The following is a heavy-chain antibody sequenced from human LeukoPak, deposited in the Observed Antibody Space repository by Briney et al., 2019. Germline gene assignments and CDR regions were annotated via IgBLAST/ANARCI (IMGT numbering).Heavy chain of an antibody. J-gene: IGHJ4*02. V-gene: IGHV3-48*02. Sequence: GGSLRLSCAASGFTFSTYSMTWVRQAPGKGLEWISYITSSSSTIYYADSVKGRFTISRDNARNSLYLQMNSLRDENTAVYYCARRIDYWGQGTLVTVSS. CDR2: ITSSSSTI. CDR3: ARRIDY. CDR1: GFTFSTYS.